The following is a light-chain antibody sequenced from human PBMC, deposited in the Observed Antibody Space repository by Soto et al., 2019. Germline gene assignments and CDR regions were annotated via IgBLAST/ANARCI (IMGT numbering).Light chain of an antibody. CDR1: QSVSSY. CDR2: DAS. Sequence: EIVLTQSPATLSLSPGERATLSCRASQSVSSYLAWYQQKPGQAPRLLIYDASNRASGIPARFSGSGSGTDFPLPISSLEPEDVAVYFCQQRSNWLTFGGGTKVQLK. CDR3: QQRSNWLT. V-gene: IGKV3-11*01. J-gene: IGKJ4*01.